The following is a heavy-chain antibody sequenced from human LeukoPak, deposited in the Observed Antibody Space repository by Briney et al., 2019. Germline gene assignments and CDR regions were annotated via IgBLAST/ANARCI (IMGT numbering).Heavy chain of an antibody. V-gene: IGHV3-53*01. CDR2: IYSGDIT. D-gene: IGHD3-16*01. CDR1: GFTVSNNY. Sequence: GGSLRLSCAASGFTVSNNYMSWVRQAPGKGLEWVSVIYSGDITYYADSVKGRFTISRDNSKNTLFLQMNSLRVEDTAVYYCTRRLDDWGQGTLVTVSS. CDR3: TRRLDD. J-gene: IGHJ4*02.